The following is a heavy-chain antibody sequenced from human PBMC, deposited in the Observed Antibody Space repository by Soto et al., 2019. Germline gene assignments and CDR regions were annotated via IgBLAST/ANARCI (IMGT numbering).Heavy chain of an antibody. Sequence: SGTLSLTFNFTCLSIPSHYWSWILQTSGKGLEWIGYIYYIGSTNHNPSLKSRVTISVDTSKNQISLKLSSVTAADTAVYYCARHAGLGVQDYHGSDAFHIWGQGTVVT. CDR1: CLSIPSHY. CDR2: IYYIGST. D-gene: IGHD3-10*01. V-gene: IGHV4-59*08. J-gene: IGHJ3*02. CDR3: ARHAGLGVQDYHGSDAFHI.